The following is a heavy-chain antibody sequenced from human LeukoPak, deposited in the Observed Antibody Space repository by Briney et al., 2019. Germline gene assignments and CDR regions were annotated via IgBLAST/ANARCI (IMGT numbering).Heavy chain of an antibody. D-gene: IGHD1-26*01. Sequence: PSETLPLTCSVPGGSINSGYWSWIRQPPGKGLEWIGLLYPSGSTNYNPSLKSRVTISVDTSRTQFSLKLSSMTAADTAVYYCAGGHYPLEYWGQGTLVTVSS. V-gene: IGHV4-59*01. CDR2: LYPSGST. CDR3: AGGHYPLEY. J-gene: IGHJ4*02. CDR1: GGSINSGY.